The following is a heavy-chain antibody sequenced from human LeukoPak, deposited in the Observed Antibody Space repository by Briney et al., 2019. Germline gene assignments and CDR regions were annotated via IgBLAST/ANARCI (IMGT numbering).Heavy chain of an antibody. V-gene: IGHV1-58*02. D-gene: IGHD3-9*01. CDR1: GFTFTSSA. CDR2: IVVGSGNT. CDR3: AAESRDILTGYYFDY. J-gene: IGHJ4*02. Sequence: GTSVKGSCKASGFTFTSSAMQWVRQARGQRVEWIGWIVVGSGNTNYAQKFQERVTITRDMSTSTAYMELSSLRSEDTAVYYCAAESRDILTGYYFDYWGQGTLVTVSS.